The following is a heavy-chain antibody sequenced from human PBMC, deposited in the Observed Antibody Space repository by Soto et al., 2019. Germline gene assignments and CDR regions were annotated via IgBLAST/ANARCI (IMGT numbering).Heavy chain of an antibody. V-gene: IGHV4-39*01. CDR3: ASHFRETLEWFDP. J-gene: IGHJ5*02. CDR2: IYYSGST. Sequence: SETLSLTGTVSGGSISSSSYYWGWIRQPPGKGLEWIGSIYYSGSTYYNPSLKSRVTISVDTSKNQFSLKLSSVTAADTAVYYCASHFRETLEWFDPWGQGTLVTVSS. CDR1: GGSISSSSYY.